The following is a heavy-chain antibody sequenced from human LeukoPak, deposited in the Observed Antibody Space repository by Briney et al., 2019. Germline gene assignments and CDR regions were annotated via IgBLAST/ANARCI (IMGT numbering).Heavy chain of an antibody. CDR3: ARDRGYDSRYYYYGMDV. J-gene: IGHJ6*02. D-gene: IGHD3-22*01. CDR1: GGSVSSGSYY. CDR2: IYYSGST. V-gene: IGHV4-61*01. Sequence: SETLSLTCTVSGGSVSSGSYYWSWIRQPPGKGLEWIGYIYYSGSTNYNPSLKGRVTISVDTSKNQFSLKLSSVTAADTAVYYCARDRGYDSRYYYYGMDVWGQGTTVTVSS.